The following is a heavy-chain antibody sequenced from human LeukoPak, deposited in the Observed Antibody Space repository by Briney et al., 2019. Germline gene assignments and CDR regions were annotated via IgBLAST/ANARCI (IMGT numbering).Heavy chain of an antibody. J-gene: IGHJ4*02. CDR3: ARVREALDSSGYPVFDY. D-gene: IGHD3-22*01. V-gene: IGHV1-2*02. Sequence: GASVKVSCKASGYTFTGYYMHWVRQAPGQGLEWMGWINPNSGGTNYAQKFQGRVTMTRDTSISTAYMELSRLRSDDTAVYYCARVREALDSSGYPVFDYWGQGTLVTVSS. CDR1: GYTFTGYY. CDR2: INPNSGGT.